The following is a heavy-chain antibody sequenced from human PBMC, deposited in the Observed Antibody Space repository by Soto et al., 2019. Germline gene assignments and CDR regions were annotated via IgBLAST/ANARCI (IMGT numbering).Heavy chain of an antibody. CDR1: GGSISTYF. CDR2: IYYSGTT. V-gene: IGHV4-59*12. J-gene: IGHJ4*02. CDR3: ARGLVVVAANYFDY. Sequence: SETLSLTCTVSGGSISTYFWSWIRQPPGKGLEWIGNIYYSGTTDYNPSLKSRVTLSVDASKNQFSLKLSSVTAADTAVYYCARGLVVVAANYFDYWGQGTLVTVSS. D-gene: IGHD2-15*01.